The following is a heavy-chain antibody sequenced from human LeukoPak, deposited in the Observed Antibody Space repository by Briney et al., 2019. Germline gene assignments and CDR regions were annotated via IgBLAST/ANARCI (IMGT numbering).Heavy chain of an antibody. J-gene: IGHJ4*02. CDR3: ATSLRFLEWLFDY. V-gene: IGHV1-69-2*01. CDR2: VDPEDGET. Sequence: ASVKVSCKVSGYTFIDYYMHWVQQAPGKGLEWMGLVDPEDGETIYAEKFQGRVTITADTSTDTAYMELSSLRSEDTAVYYCATSLRFLEWLFDYWGQGTLVTVSS. D-gene: IGHD3-3*01. CDR1: GYTFIDYY.